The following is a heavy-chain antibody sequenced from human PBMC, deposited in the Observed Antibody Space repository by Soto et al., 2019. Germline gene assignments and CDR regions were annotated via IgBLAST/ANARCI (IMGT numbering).Heavy chain of an antibody. CDR3: ARGLILWFGELSQRAGYYYYMDV. J-gene: IGHJ6*03. Sequence: QVQLQQWGAGLLKPSETLSLTCAVYGGSFSGYQWSWIRQTPGKGLEGIGEINDSGNINYNPSLKSRVTILLDTPKKQISLKLSSVTAADSAVYYCARGLILWFGELSQRAGYYYYMDVWGKGTTVTVSS. CDR1: GGSFSGYQ. D-gene: IGHD3-10*01. V-gene: IGHV4-34*01. CDR2: INDSGNI.